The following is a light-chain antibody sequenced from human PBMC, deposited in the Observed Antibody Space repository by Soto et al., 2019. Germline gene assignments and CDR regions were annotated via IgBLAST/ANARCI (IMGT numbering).Light chain of an antibody. V-gene: IGKV1-9*01. Sequence: DIQLTQSPSFLSASVGDRVTITCRASQGISSYLAWYQQKPGKAPKLLIYAASTLQSGVPSRFSGSGSGTEFTLTISSLQPEDVATYYCQQLNSYPITFGGGTKVEIK. J-gene: IGKJ4*01. CDR1: QGISSY. CDR2: AAS. CDR3: QQLNSYPIT.